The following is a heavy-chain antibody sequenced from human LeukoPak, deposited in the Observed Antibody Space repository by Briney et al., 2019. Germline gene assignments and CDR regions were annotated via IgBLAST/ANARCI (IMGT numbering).Heavy chain of an antibody. Sequence: SETLSLTCTVSGGSISSYYWNWIRQPPGKGLEWIGYIYYSGSTNYNPSLKSRVTISVDTSKNQFSLKLSSVTAADTAVYYCARDRASGWYRGGFDYWGQGTLVTVSS. CDR2: IYYSGST. CDR1: GGSISSYY. V-gene: IGHV4-59*01. CDR3: ARDRASGWYRGGFDY. J-gene: IGHJ4*02. D-gene: IGHD6-19*01.